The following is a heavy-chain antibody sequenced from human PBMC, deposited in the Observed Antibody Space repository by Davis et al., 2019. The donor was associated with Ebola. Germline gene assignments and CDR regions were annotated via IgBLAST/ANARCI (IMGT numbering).Heavy chain of an antibody. CDR2: INRIGYIP. D-gene: IGHD5-18*01. V-gene: IGHV3-64*04. J-gene: IGHJ4*02. CDR3: ARVLRNNYGWIY. Sequence: SLIPSCVASGFTFTDYALHWVRHAPGKRLDYGSSINRIGYIPFYADSVRGRFTISRDNAKNSLYLQMNSLRVEDTAVYYCARVLRNNYGWIYWGQGTLVTVSS. CDR1: GFTFTDYA.